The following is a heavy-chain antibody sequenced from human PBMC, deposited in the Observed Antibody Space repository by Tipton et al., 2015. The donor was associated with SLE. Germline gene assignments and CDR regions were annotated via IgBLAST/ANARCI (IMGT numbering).Heavy chain of an antibody. CDR2: IYNIGIT. V-gene: IGHV3-66*02. CDR1: GFTFSNYA. J-gene: IGHJ6*03. CDR3: ARYAANRRYSGYGSHNYYYMDV. D-gene: IGHD5-12*01. Sequence: SLRLSCTASGFTFSNYAMTWVRQAPGKGLEWVSVIYNIGITYYADSVTGRFTLSRDNSKNTLYLQMNSLKPEDTAVYYCARYAANRRYSGYGSHNYYYMDVWGKGTTVTVSS.